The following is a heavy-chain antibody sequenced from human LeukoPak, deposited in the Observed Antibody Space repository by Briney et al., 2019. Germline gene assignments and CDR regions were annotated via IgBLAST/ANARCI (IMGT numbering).Heavy chain of an antibody. D-gene: IGHD2-15*01. V-gene: IGHV4-61*02. Sequence: SQTLSLTCTVSGGSISSGSYYWSWLRQPAGKGLEWIGRFYTSGSTNYNPSLKSRVSISVDTSKNQVSLQLNSVTAADTAVYYCAGYCGGGSCADSWGQGTLVTVSS. CDR2: FYTSGST. J-gene: IGHJ4*02. CDR1: GGSISSGSYY. CDR3: AGYCGGGSCADS.